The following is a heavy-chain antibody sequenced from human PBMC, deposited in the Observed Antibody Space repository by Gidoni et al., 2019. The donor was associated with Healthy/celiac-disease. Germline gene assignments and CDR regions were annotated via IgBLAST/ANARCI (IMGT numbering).Heavy chain of an antibody. Sequence: EVQLVETGGGLIQPGGSLRLSCAASGFTVRSNYMSWVRQAPGKGLEWVSVIYSGGSTYYADSVKGRFTISRDNSKNTLYLQMNSLRAEDTAVYYCASSGYSGYDSDAFDIWGQGTMVTVSS. D-gene: IGHD5-12*01. V-gene: IGHV3-53*02. J-gene: IGHJ3*02. CDR2: IYSGGST. CDR1: GFTVRSNY. CDR3: ASSGYSGYDSDAFDI.